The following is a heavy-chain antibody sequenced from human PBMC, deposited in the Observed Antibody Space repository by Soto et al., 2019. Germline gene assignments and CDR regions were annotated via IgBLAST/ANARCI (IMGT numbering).Heavy chain of an antibody. CDR2: IIPIFGTA. V-gene: IGHV1-69*12. CDR3: ARDDPRGYSSSRSYYGMDV. Sequence: QVQLVQSGAEVKKPGSSVKVSCKASGGTFSSYAISWVRQAPGQGLEWMGGIIPIFGTANYAQKFQGRVTITADESTSTAYMELSSLRSEATAVYYCARDDPRGYSSSRSYYGMDVWGQGTTVTVSS. CDR1: GGTFSSYA. J-gene: IGHJ6*02. D-gene: IGHD6-6*01.